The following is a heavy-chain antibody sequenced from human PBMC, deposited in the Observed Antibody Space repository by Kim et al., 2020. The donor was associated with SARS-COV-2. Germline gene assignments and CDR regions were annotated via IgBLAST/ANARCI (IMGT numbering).Heavy chain of an antibody. J-gene: IGHJ6*02. V-gene: IGHV1-2*02. D-gene: IGHD6-13*01. CDR3: ARELAAALFNYYGMDV. Sequence: KCQGRVTMTRDTSISTAYMELSRLRSDDTAVYYCARELAAALFNYYGMDVWGQGTTVTVSS.